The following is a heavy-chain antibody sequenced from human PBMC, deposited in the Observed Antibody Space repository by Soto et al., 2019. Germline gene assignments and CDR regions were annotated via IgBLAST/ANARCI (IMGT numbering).Heavy chain of an antibody. CDR2: IYWDEHN. J-gene: IGHJ5*02. Sequence: QITLKESGPTLVKPTQTLTLTCTFSGFALSTSGVGVGWIRQPPGKALEWLALIYWDEHNHYSPSLNSRLTLARDTSKSQAVLTITNMDPVNTATYYWARTVWFGELSWGQGTLVTVSS. V-gene: IGHV2-5*02. CDR1: GFALSTSGVG. D-gene: IGHD3-10*01. CDR3: ARTVWFGELS.